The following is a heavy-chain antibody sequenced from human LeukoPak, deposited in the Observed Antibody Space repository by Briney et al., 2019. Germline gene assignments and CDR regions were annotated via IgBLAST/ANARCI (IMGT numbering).Heavy chain of an antibody. D-gene: IGHD3-3*01. CDR3: AKGSKEVLFTRDHYMDV. V-gene: IGHV3-30*02. Sequence: GGSLRLSCAASGFTFSSYAMHWVRQAPGKGLEWVAFIRYDGSNKYYADSVKGRFTISRDNSKNKLYLQMNSLRAGDTAVYYCAKGSKEVLFTRDHYMDVWGKGTTVTISS. CDR1: GFTFSSYA. J-gene: IGHJ6*03. CDR2: IRYDGSNK.